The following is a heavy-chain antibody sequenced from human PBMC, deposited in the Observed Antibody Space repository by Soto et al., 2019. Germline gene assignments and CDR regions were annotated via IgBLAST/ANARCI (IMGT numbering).Heavy chain of an antibody. CDR2: INHSGST. J-gene: IGHJ6*02. CDR3: AGTVHYYDSSGEYGMDV. CDR1: GGSFSGYY. V-gene: IGHV4-34*01. D-gene: IGHD3-22*01. Sequence: SETLSLTCAVYGGSFSGYYWSWIRQPPGKGLEWIGEINHSGSTNYNPSLKSRVTISVDTSKNQFSLKLSSVTAADTAVFYCAGTVHYYDSSGEYGMDVWGQGTTVTVSS.